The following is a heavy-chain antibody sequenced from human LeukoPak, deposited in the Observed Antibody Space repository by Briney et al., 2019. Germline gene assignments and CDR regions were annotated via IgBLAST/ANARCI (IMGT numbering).Heavy chain of an antibody. D-gene: IGHD3-10*01. Sequence: PGRSLRLSCAASGFTFSSYAMHWVRQAPGKGLEWVAVISYDASNKYYADSVKGRFTISRDNSKNTLCLQMNSLRAEDTAVYYCARDFGYYFDYWGQGTLVTVSS. CDR2: ISYDASNK. CDR3: ARDFGYYFDY. CDR1: GFTFSSYA. J-gene: IGHJ4*02. V-gene: IGHV3-30-3*01.